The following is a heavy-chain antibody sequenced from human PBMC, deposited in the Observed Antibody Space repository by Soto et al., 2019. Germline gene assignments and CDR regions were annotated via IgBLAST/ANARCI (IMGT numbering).Heavy chain of an antibody. Sequence: QITLKESGPPLVKPTQTLTLTCTFSGFSLSTSGVGVGWIRQPPGKALEWLALIYWDDDKRYSPSLKSRLTITTDTSKNQVVLTMTNMDPVDTATYYCAHRPSYCSGGSCDSGFDYWGQGTLVTVSS. V-gene: IGHV2-5*02. CDR3: AHRPSYCSGGSCDSGFDY. J-gene: IGHJ4*02. D-gene: IGHD2-15*01. CDR2: IYWDDDK. CDR1: GFSLSTSGVG.